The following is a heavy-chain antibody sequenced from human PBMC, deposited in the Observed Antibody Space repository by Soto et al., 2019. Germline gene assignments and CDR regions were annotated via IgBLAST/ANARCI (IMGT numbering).Heavy chain of an antibody. CDR1: GYIFTSYP. CDR3: VRGAGSCGGDCWNDYYYPMDV. CDR2: INVGTGTT. V-gene: IGHV1-3*01. D-gene: IGHD2-21*02. Sequence: QVQLVQSGAEVKKPGAPVKVSCKASGYIFTSYPLHWVRQAPGQRLEWMAWINVGTGTTKYSQKFQGRGTFARDTSASKVYMELSSLTSEDTAVYYCVRGAGSCGGDCWNDYYYPMDVWGQGTMVTVSS. J-gene: IGHJ6*02.